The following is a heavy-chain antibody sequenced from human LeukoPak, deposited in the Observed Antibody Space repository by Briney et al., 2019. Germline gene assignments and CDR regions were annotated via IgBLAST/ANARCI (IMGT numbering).Heavy chain of an antibody. J-gene: IGHJ4*02. CDR1: GGSFSGYS. Sequence: SETLSLTCAVYGGSFSGYSWTWIRQPPGKGLEWIGEINHSGSTNYNPSLKSRVTISVDTSKNQFSLKLSSVTAADTAVYYCATNIPQFGSGLSWGQGTLVTVSS. CDR3: ATNIPQFGSGLS. CDR2: INHSGST. V-gene: IGHV4-34*01. D-gene: IGHD3-10*01.